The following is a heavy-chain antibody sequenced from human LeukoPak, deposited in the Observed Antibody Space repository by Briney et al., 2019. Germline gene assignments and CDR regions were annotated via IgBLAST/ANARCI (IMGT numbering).Heavy chain of an antibody. Sequence: PSETLSLTCSVSGGSFSRSSYYWDWIRQPPGKGLEWIVSISYSGSTYYNPSLKSRVTISIDTSKNQFSLSLNSVTATDTAVYYCARRHSDSSGFYTAWGQGTLVTVSS. CDR2: ISYSGST. V-gene: IGHV4-39*01. J-gene: IGHJ5*02. CDR3: ARRHSDSSGFYTA. D-gene: IGHD3-22*01. CDR1: GGSFSRSSYY.